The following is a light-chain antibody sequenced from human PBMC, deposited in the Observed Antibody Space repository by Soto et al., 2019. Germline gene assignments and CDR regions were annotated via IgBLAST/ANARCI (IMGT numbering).Light chain of an antibody. CDR3: QQYENSPIT. CDR2: GAS. V-gene: IGKV3-20*01. J-gene: IGKJ5*01. CDR1: QSITSSF. Sequence: ESVLTQSPGALSLSPGERASLSCGASQSITSSFLAWYQQKPGQAPRLLIYGASSRATGIPDRFSGTGSETDFTLTINRLEPEDFAVYYCQQYENSPITFGQGTRLEIK.